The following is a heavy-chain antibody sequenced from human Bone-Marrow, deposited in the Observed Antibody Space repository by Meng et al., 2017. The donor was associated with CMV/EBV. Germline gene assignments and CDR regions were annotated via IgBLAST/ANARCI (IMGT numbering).Heavy chain of an antibody. CDR3: ARALRLYYFDY. CDR1: GFTFSSYW. CDR2: IKQDGSEK. D-gene: IGHD3-3*01. V-gene: IGHV3-7*01. J-gene: IGHJ4*02. Sequence: GESLKISCAASGFTFSSYWMSWVRQAPGKGLEWVANIKQDGSEKYYVDSVKGRFTISRDNSKNTLYLQMNSLRAEDTAVYYCARALRLYYFDYWGQGTLVTVSS.